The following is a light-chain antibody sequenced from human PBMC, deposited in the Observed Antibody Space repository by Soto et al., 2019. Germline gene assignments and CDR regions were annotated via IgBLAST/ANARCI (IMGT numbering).Light chain of an antibody. Sequence: EIVLTQSPGTLSLSPGERAALSCRASRTVSANYLARYQQKPGQAARFLIYGVSSRAAGVPDRFSASGAGTDYTLAISRLEREDFAVYYCQQSDSSPLLTFGGGSRVEIK. CDR3: QQSDSSPLLT. J-gene: IGKJ4*01. V-gene: IGKV3-20*01. CDR1: RTVSANY. CDR2: GVS.